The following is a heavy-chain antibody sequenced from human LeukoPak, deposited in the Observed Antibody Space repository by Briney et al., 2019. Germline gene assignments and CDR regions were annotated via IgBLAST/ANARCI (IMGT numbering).Heavy chain of an antibody. CDR1: GGTFSGNY. Sequence: SETLSLTCAVYGGTFSGNYWSWIRQPPGKGLEWIGEINHSGSTNYNPSLKSRVTISVDTSRNQFSLKLSSVTAADTAVYYCARGQEGTGGDFDYWGQGTLVTVSS. CDR3: ARGQEGTGGDFDY. V-gene: IGHV4-34*01. CDR2: INHSGST. D-gene: IGHD1-1*01. J-gene: IGHJ4*02.